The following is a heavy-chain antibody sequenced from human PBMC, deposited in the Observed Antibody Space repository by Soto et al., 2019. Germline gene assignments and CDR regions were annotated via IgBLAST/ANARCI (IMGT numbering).Heavy chain of an antibody. D-gene: IGHD2-2*01. J-gene: IGHJ5*02. CDR3: ARRAYCSSTSCYGVDP. V-gene: IGHV4-4*02. CDR2: IYHSGST. Sequence: QVQLQESGPGLVKPTGTLSLTCAVSGGSISSSNWWSWGRQPPGKGLEWIGEIYHSGSTNYNPSLKSRVTIAVDKSKNQFSLKLSSVTAADTAVYYCARRAYCSSTSCYGVDPWGQGTLVTVSS. CDR1: GGSISSSNW.